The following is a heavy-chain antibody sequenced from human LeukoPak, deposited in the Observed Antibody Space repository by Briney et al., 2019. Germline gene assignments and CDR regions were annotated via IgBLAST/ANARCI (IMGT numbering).Heavy chain of an antibody. CDR1: GSTFSSYA. V-gene: IGHV3-23*01. J-gene: IGHJ4*02. Sequence: PGGSLRLSCAASGSTFSSYAMSWVRQAPGKGLEWVSAISGSGGTTYYADSVKGRFTISRDNSKNTLYLQMNSLRAEDTAVYYCAKVATYYYGSGSCFDYWGQGTLVTVSS. CDR2: ISGSGGTT. CDR3: AKVATYYYGSGSCFDY. D-gene: IGHD3-10*01.